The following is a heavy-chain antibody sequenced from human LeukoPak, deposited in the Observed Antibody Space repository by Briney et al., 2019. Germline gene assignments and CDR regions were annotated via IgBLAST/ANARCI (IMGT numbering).Heavy chain of an antibody. Sequence: LGESLKISCKGSGYYFTSYWISWLRQMPGKGLEWVGRIDPSDSYTNYSPSFQGQVTMSADKSLTTAYLQWSSLKASDTAMYYCARHARENYYDSRAPYYGMDVWGPGTTVTVSS. J-gene: IGHJ6*02. CDR1: GYYFTSYW. CDR3: ARHARENYYDSRAPYYGMDV. D-gene: IGHD3-22*01. CDR2: IDPSDSYT. V-gene: IGHV5-10-1*04.